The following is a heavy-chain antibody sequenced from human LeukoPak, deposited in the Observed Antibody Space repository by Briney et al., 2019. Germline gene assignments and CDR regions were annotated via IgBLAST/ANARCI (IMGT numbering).Heavy chain of an antibody. J-gene: IGHJ4*02. V-gene: IGHV3-23*01. CDR3: ASQFPDIVVVVTAPPDFDF. Sequence: GGSLRLSCAASGFTLSSYAMTWVRQAPGKGLEWVSAISGGGGSTFYADSVKGRFTISRDNSRNTLYLQMNSLRAEDTAVYYCASQFPDIVVVVTAPPDFDFWGQGTLVTVSS. D-gene: IGHD2-15*01. CDR1: GFTLSSYA. CDR2: ISGGGGST.